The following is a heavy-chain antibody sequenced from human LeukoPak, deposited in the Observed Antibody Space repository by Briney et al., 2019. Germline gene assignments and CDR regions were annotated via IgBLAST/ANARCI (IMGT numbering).Heavy chain of an antibody. V-gene: IGHV4-39*01. CDR2: VYYSGST. D-gene: IGHD3-22*01. CDR1: GGSISSSGYS. CDR3: ARHDYDRSGYNWFDP. J-gene: IGHJ5*02. Sequence: SETLSLTCTVSGGSISSSGYSWGWIRQPPGKGLEWIGSVYYSGSTYYNPSLNGRVTISVDTSKNQFSLRLSSVTAADTTVYYCARHDYDRSGYNWFDPWGQGTLVSVSS.